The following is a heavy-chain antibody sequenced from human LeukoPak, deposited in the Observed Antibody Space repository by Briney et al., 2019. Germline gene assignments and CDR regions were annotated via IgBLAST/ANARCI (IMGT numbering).Heavy chain of an antibody. CDR3: ARDRIRSLNWFDP. D-gene: IGHD2-21*01. CDR2: ISSSSSYI. Sequence: PGGSLRLSCAASGFTFSSYWMSWVRQAPGKGLEWVSSISSSSSYIYYADSVKGRFTISRDNAKNSLYLQMNSLRAEDTAVYYCARDRIRSLNWFDPWGQGTLVTVSS. J-gene: IGHJ5*02. CDR1: GFTFSSYW. V-gene: IGHV3-21*01.